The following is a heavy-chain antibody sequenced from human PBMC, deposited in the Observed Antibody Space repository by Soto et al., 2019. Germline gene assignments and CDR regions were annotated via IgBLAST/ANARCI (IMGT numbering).Heavy chain of an antibody. Sequence: SETLSLTCAVYGGSFSGYYWSWIRQPPGKGLEWIGEINHSGSTNYNPSLKSRVTISVDTSKNQFSLKLSSVTAADTAVYYCARTPPLDYWGQGTLVTVSS. CDR2: INHSGST. CDR3: ARTPPLDY. J-gene: IGHJ4*02. CDR1: GGSFSGYY. V-gene: IGHV4-34*01.